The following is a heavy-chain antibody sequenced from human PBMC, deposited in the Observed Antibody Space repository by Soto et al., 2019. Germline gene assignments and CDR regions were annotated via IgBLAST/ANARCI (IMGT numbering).Heavy chain of an antibody. Sequence: QVQLQESGPGLVKPSETLSLTCSVSGDSIYSSNFYWGWVRQSPGKGLEWLGSMSYTGSASYDPSLESRVTISVDTSEKQISLRLSSVTAADTAVYYCVGRGQGWYFDYWGQGTLVTVSS. V-gene: IGHV4-39*01. J-gene: IGHJ4*02. D-gene: IGHD6-19*01. CDR3: VGRGQGWYFDY. CDR2: MSYTGSA. CDR1: GDSIYSSNFY.